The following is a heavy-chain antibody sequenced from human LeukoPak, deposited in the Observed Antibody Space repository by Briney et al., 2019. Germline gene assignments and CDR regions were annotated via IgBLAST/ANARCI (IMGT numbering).Heavy chain of an antibody. J-gene: IGHJ6*02. CDR2: ISGYNGDI. Sequence: ASVKVSCKASGYNLRSHGITWVRQARGQGLEWMGWISGYNGDIKEAQKFQGRLTMTTETSTSTAYMELRSLRSDDTAVYYCAGFSVFGADTSPRYNSGMDVWGQGTTVTVSS. D-gene: IGHD3-16*01. CDR1: GYNLRSHG. CDR3: AGFSVFGADTSPRYNSGMDV. V-gene: IGHV1-18*01.